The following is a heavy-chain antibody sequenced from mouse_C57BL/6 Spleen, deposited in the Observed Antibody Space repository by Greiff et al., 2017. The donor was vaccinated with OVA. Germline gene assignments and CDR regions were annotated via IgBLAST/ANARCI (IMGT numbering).Heavy chain of an antibody. CDR3: TRSTMVTTGRFAY. J-gene: IGHJ3*01. Sequence: EVQGVESGGGLVQPGGSMKLSCAASGFTFSDAWMDWVRQSPEKGLEWVAEIRNKANNHATYYAESVKGRFTISRDDSKSSVYLQMNSLRAEDTGIYYCTRSTMVTTGRFAYWGQGTLVTVSA. D-gene: IGHD2-2*01. CDR2: IRNKANNHAT. CDR1: GFTFSDAW. V-gene: IGHV6-6*01.